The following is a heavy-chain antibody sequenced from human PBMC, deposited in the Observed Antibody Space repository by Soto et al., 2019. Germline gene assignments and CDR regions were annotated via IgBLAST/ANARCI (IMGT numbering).Heavy chain of an antibody. Sequence: QVQLVESGGGVVQPGRSLRLSCAASGFTFSSYGMHWVRQAPGKGLEWVAVISYDGSNKYYADSVKGRFTISRDNSKNTLYLQMNSLRAEDTAMYYCAKDLAVAGENYGMDVWGQGTTVTVSS. D-gene: IGHD6-19*01. CDR1: GFTFSSYG. CDR2: ISYDGSNK. CDR3: AKDLAVAGENYGMDV. V-gene: IGHV3-30*18. J-gene: IGHJ6*02.